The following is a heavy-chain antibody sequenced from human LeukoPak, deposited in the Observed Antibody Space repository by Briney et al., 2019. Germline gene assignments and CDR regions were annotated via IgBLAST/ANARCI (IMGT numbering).Heavy chain of an antibody. CDR3: ARALRSSSWYGFDY. D-gene: IGHD6-13*01. Sequence: GRSLRLSCAASGFTFSSYAMHWVRQAPGTGLEWVAVISYDGSNKYYADSVKGRFTISRDNSKNTLYLQMNSLRAEDTAVYYCARALRSSSWYGFDYWGQGTLVTVSS. J-gene: IGHJ4*02. CDR1: GFTFSSYA. CDR2: ISYDGSNK. V-gene: IGHV3-30*04.